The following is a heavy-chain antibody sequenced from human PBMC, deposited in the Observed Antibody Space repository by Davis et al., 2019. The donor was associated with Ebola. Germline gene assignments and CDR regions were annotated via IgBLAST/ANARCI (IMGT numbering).Heavy chain of an antibody. CDR1: GGSFSGYY. V-gene: IGHV4-34*01. CDR3: ASLLSGYSSGSLNWFDP. Sequence: MPSETLSLTCAVYGGSFSGYYWSWIRQPPGKGLEWIGSIYYSGSTYYNPSLKSRVTISVDTSKNQFSLKLSSVTAADTAVYYCASLLSGYSSGSLNWFDPWGQGTLVTVSS. J-gene: IGHJ5*02. D-gene: IGHD6-19*01. CDR2: IYYSGST.